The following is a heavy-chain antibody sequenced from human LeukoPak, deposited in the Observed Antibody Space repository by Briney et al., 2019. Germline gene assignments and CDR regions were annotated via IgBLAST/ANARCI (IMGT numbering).Heavy chain of an antibody. J-gene: IGHJ4*02. V-gene: IGHV3-21*01. CDR1: GFTFSTYS. CDR3: ARAEGSGSRERFDY. CDR2: ISSSSSYI. D-gene: IGHD3-10*01. Sequence: GGSLRLSCAASGFTFSTYSMYWVRQAPGKGLEWVSSISSSSSYIYYADSVRGRFTFSRDNAKNSLYLQMNSLRAEDTAMYYCARAEGSGSRERFDYWGQGTLVTVSS.